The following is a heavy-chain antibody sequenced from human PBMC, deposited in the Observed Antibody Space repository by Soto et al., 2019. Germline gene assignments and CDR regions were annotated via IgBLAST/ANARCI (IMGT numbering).Heavy chain of an antibody. V-gene: IGHV1-69*13. Sequence: ASVKVSCKASGGTFSSYAISWVRQAPGQGLEWMGGIIPIFGTANYAQKFQGRVTITADESTSTAYMELSSLRSEDTAVYYCARDAYCSDSSGYFDYWGQGTLVTVSS. D-gene: IGHD3-22*01. CDR2: IIPIFGTA. J-gene: IGHJ4*02. CDR1: GGTFSSYA. CDR3: ARDAYCSDSSGYFDY.